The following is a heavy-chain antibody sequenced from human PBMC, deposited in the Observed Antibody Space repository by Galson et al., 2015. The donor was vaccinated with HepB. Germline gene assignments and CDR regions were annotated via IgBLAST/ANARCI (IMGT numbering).Heavy chain of an antibody. CDR2: ISSSGSTV. CDR1: GFTFSSYE. J-gene: IGHJ4*02. CDR3: ARATTSPYGDPADFDY. D-gene: IGHD4-17*01. V-gene: IGHV3-48*03. Sequence: SLRLSCAASGFTFSSYEMNWVRQAPGKGLEWVSYISSSGSTVYYADSVKGRFTISRDNAKNSLYLQMNSLRAEDTAVYYCARATTSPYGDPADFDYWGQGTLVTVSS.